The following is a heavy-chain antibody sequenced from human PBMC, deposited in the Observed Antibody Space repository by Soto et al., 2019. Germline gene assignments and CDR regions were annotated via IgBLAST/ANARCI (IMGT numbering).Heavy chain of an antibody. CDR3: ARGITIFGVAPP. V-gene: IGHV1-8*02. D-gene: IGHD3-3*01. CDR1: GGTFSSYS. CDR2: MNPNSGNT. Sequence: ASVKVSCKASGGTFSSYSVHWVRQATGQGLEWMGWMNPNSGNTGYAQKFQGRVTMTRNTSISTAYMELSSLRSEDTAVYYCARGITIFGVAPPWGKGTLVTVSS. J-gene: IGHJ5*02.